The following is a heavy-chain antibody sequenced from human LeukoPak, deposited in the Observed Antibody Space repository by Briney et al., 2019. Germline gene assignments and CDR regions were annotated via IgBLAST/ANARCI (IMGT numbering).Heavy chain of an antibody. J-gene: IGHJ4*02. CDR3: AKDVYGDPSFDY. CDR1: GFTFSNYA. CDR2: ISDGGGHT. Sequence: GGSLRLSCAASGFTFSNYAMAWVRQAPGKGLEWVSSISDGGGHTYYADSVMGRFTISRDNSKNILYLQMDSLRAEDTAVYYCAKDVYGDPSFDYWGQGTLVTVSS. V-gene: IGHV3-23*01. D-gene: IGHD4-17*01.